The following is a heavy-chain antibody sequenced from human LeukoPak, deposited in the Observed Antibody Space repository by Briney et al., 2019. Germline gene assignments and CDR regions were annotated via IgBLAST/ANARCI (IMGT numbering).Heavy chain of an antibody. J-gene: IGHJ6*04. Sequence: GGSLRLSCAASGFAFSIYSINWVRQAPGKGLEWVSFITGNSNYIYYADSVKGRFTISRDNAKNSLYLQMNSLRAEDTAVYYCAELGITMIGGVWGKGTTVTISS. CDR2: ITGNSNYI. CDR1: GFAFSIYS. D-gene: IGHD3-10*02. CDR3: AELGITMIGGV. V-gene: IGHV3-21*01.